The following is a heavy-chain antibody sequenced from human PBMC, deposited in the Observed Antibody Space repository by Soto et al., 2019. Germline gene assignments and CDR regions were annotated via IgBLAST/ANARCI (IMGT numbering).Heavy chain of an antibody. CDR2: IYYSGST. CDR3: TTGGTGRL. J-gene: IGHJ4*02. D-gene: IGHD3-16*01. Sequence: PSETLSLTCTVSGGSISSYYWSWIRQPPGKGLEWIGYIYYSGSTNYNPSLKSRVTISVDTSKNQFSLYLQMNSLKTEDTAKYYCTTGGTGRLWGQGTLVTVSS. CDR1: GGSISSYY. V-gene: IGHV4-59*12.